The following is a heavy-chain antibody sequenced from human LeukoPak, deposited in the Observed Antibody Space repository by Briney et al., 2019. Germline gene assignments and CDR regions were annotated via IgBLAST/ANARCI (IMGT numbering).Heavy chain of an antibody. V-gene: IGHV3-23*01. J-gene: IGHJ4*02. CDR3: AKSTVSGVLGHLLVY. CDR2: ISGGGGST. Sequence: GGSLRVSCAATGFTFSSYAMSWVRQAPGKGLEWVSGISGGGGSTYNGDPAKGRFTISRDNSKNTLYLQMKSLRAEDTAVYYCAKSTVSGVLGHLLVYWGQGTLVTVSS. D-gene: IGHD3-3*01. CDR1: GFTFSSYA.